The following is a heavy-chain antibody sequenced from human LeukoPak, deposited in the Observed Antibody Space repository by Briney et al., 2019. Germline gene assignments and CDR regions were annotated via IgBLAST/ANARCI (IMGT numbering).Heavy chain of an antibody. Sequence: SETLSLTCSVSGGSVTSYYWSWFRQPAGKTLEWTGQIHVDGTTNYNPSLKSRVAMSIDTPNNHFSLHLRSVTVADTSVYFCSGRAQTTGYAFDYWGQGALVIVSS. CDR1: GGSVTSYY. V-gene: IGHV4-4*07. D-gene: IGHD5-12*01. CDR2: IHVDGTT. CDR3: SGRAQTTGYAFDY. J-gene: IGHJ4*02.